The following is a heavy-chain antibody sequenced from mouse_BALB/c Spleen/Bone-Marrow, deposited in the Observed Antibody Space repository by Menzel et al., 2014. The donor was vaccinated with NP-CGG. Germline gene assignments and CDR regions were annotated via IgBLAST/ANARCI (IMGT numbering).Heavy chain of an antibody. D-gene: IGHD2-2*01. Sequence: VTLKVCGAELVKPGASVKLSCTASGFNIKDTYMHWVKQRPEQGLKWIGRIDPANGNTKYDPKFQGKASITADTSSNTAYLQLSSLTSEDTAVYYCASYVYGYYFDYWGQGTTLTVSS. CDR2: IDPANGNT. V-gene: IGHV14-3*02. CDR1: GFNIKDTY. J-gene: IGHJ2*01. CDR3: ASYVYGYYFDY.